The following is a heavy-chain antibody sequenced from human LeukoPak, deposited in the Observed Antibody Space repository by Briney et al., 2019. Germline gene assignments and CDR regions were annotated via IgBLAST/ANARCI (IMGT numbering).Heavy chain of an antibody. CDR3: ARGLRVAYYHGSGKSSAFDY. V-gene: IGHV4-34*01. CDR1: GGSFSGYY. J-gene: IGHJ4*02. CDR2: INHSGST. D-gene: IGHD3-10*01. Sequence: PSETLSLTCAVYGGSFSGYYWSWIRQPPGKGLEWIGEINHSGSTNYNPSLKSRVTISVDTSKNQFSLKLSSVTAADTAVYYCARGLRVAYYHGSGKSSAFDYWGQGTLVTVSS.